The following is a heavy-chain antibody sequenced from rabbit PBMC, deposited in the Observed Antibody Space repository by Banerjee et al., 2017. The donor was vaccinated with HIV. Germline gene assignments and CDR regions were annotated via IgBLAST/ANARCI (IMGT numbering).Heavy chain of an antibody. J-gene: IGHJ4*01. D-gene: IGHD1-1*01. CDR2: IYISTGNT. CDR3: ARDLTGVIGWNFNL. Sequence: QQQLEESGGGLVKPGGTLTLTCKASGIDFSSYYYICWVRQAPGKGLELIACIYISTGNTWYASWVNGRFTISRSTSLNTVDLKMTSLTAADTATYFCARDLTGVIGWNFNLWGQGTLVTVS. CDR1: GIDFSSYYY. V-gene: IGHV1S43*01.